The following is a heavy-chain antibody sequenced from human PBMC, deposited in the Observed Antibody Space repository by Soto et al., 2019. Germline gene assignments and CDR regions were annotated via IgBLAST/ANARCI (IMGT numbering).Heavy chain of an antibody. D-gene: IGHD5-18*01. V-gene: IGHV2-5*02. CDR2: VYWDDDK. CDR1: GFSRTTSGVG. CDR3: AHKGGFGYPES. J-gene: IGHJ1*01. Sequence: QITLKASGPMLVKPTQALTLTCTCSGFSRTTSGVGVGWIRQPPGKALEWLALVYWDDDKRYSPSLTNRLTLSRDTSKNQGVLTLTNVDPTDTGTYFCAHKGGFGYPESWGQGIMVTVSS.